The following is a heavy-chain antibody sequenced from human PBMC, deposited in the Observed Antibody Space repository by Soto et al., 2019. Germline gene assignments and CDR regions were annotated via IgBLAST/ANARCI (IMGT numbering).Heavy chain of an antibody. D-gene: IGHD3-10*01. CDR3: ARLGSGSGSPEFDY. CDR2: IIPILGIA. CDR1: GGTFSSYT. J-gene: IGHJ4*02. V-gene: IGHV1-69*02. Sequence: ASVKVSCKASGGTFSSYTISWVRQAPGQGLEWMGRIIPILGIANYAQKYQGRVTITADKSTSTAYMELSSLRSEDTAVYYCARLGSGSGSPEFDYWGQGTLVTVSA.